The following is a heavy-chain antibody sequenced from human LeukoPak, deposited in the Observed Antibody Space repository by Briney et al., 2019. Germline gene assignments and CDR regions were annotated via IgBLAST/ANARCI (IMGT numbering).Heavy chain of an antibody. V-gene: IGHV4-31*03. D-gene: IGHD3-22*01. CDR3: ARGAQYYDSSGYYY. CDR2: IYYSGST. CDR1: GGSISSGGYY. Sequence: PSETLSLTCTVSGGSISSGGYYWSWIRQHPGKGLEWIGYIYYSGSTYYNPSLKSRVTISVDTSKNQSSLKLSSVTAADTAVYYCARGAQYYDSSGYYYWGQGTLVTVSS. J-gene: IGHJ4*02.